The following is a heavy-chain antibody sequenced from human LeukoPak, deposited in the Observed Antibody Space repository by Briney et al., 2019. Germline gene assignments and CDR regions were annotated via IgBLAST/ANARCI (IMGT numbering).Heavy chain of an antibody. D-gene: IGHD1-26*01. CDR1: GGSFSGYY. CDR3: ASLRERSYYARGFDY. V-gene: IGHV4-34*01. J-gene: IGHJ4*02. CDR2: INHSGST. Sequence: SETLSLTCAVYGGSFSGYYWSWIRQPPGEGLEWIGEINHSGSTNYNPSLKNRVTISVDTPKNQFSLKLSSVTAADTAVYHCASLRERSYYARGFDYWGRGTLVTVSS.